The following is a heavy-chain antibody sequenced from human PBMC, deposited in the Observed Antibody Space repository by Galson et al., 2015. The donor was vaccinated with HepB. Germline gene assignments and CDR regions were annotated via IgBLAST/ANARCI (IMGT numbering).Heavy chain of an antibody. V-gene: IGHV5-10-1*01. J-gene: IGHJ3*02. CDR3: ASTYYDILTGYPRAFDI. CDR1: GYSFTSYW. CDR2: IDPSDSYT. Sequence: VKKPGESLRISCKGSGYSFTSYWISWVRQMPGKGLEWMGRIDPSDSYTNYSPSFQGHVTISADKSISTAYLQWSSLKASDTAMYYCASTYYDILTGYPRAFDIWGQGTMVTVSS. D-gene: IGHD3-9*01.